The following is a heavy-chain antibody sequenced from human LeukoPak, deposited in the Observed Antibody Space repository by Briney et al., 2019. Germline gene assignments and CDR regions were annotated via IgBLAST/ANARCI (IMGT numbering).Heavy chain of an antibody. CDR2: IYYSGST. J-gene: IGHJ5*02. CDR3: ARVASSSPAAT. D-gene: IGHD6-13*01. Sequence: SETLSLTCTVSGGSISSGGYYWSWIRQHPGKGLEWIGYIYYSGSTYYNPSLKSRVTISVDTSKNQFSLKLSSVTAADTAVYYCARVASSSPAATWGQGTLVTVSS. V-gene: IGHV4-31*03. CDR1: GGSISSGGYY.